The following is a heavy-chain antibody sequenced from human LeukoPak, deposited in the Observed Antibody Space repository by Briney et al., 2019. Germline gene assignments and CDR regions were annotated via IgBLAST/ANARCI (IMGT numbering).Heavy chain of an antibody. J-gene: IGHJ6*03. V-gene: IGHV4-34*01. CDR2: INHSGST. Sequence: SETLSLTCAVYGGSLSGYYWSWIRQPPGKGLEWIGEINHSGSTNYNPSLKSRVTISVDTSKNQFSLKLSSVTAADTAVYYCARGEWQWLGGYYYMDVWGKGTTVTVSS. CDR1: GGSLSGYY. CDR3: ARGEWQWLGGYYYMDV. D-gene: IGHD6-19*01.